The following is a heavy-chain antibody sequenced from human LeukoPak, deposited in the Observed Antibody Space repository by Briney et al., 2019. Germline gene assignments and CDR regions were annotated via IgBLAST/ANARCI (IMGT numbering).Heavy chain of an antibody. CDR1: GYTFTGYY. Sequence: GASVKVSCKASGYTFTGYYMHWVRQAPGQGLEWMGWINPNSGGTNYAQKFQGRATMTRDTSISTAYMELSRLRSDDTAVYYCARDRRVQGVTPDYWGQGTLVTVSS. V-gene: IGHV1-2*02. J-gene: IGHJ4*02. CDR3: ARDRRVQGVTPDY. D-gene: IGHD3-10*01. CDR2: INPNSGGT.